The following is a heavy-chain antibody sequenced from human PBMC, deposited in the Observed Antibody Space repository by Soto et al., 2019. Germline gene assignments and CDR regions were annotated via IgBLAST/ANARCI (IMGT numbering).Heavy chain of an antibody. CDR3: ARLHCASPNCVPLAP. J-gene: IGHJ5*02. CDR1: GGSISDDTYY. V-gene: IGHV4-39*01. D-gene: IGHD7-27*01. Sequence: QLQLQESGPGLVKPSETLSLTCTVSGGSISDDTYYWGLIRQPPGKGLEWIGSISYSGTSSYNPSLETLVAISVDTPKNQLSIGLSSVTAAYMAVYYCARLHCASPNCVPLAPWGPGTLVIVSS. CDR2: ISYSGTS.